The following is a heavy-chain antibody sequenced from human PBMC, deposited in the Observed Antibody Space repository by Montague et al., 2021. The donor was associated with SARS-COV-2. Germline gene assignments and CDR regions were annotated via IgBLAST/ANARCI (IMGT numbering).Heavy chain of an antibody. CDR1: GGSFSNYY. V-gene: IGHV4-34*01. CDR2: VNQSGTT. CDR3: ARGRRPVEVTSAGPAGRGFDI. Sequence: SETLSLTCAISGGSFSNYYWSCMRQPPGKGLQGFGEVNQSGTTIYNPSVKSGVTTSEDTSKNQLYLRLNSVTAADTAVYYCARGRRPVEVTSAGPAGRGFDIWGQGTTVTVSS. D-gene: IGHD2-21*02. J-gene: IGHJ3*02.